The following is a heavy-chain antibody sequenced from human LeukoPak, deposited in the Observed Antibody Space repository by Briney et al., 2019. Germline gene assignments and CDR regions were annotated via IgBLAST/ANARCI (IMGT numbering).Heavy chain of an antibody. J-gene: IGHJ4*02. CDR3: ARDGGHHGDLDY. D-gene: IGHD4-17*01. V-gene: IGHV3-7*01. CDR2: INQDESKK. CDR1: GFTFSTYW. Sequence: ESGGSLRLSCAASGFTFSTYWMTWVRQAPGKGLEWVAYINQDESKKYYVDSVKGRFTISRDNAKKSLNLQMNSLRVEDTAVYFCARDGGHHGDLDYWGQGTLVTVSS.